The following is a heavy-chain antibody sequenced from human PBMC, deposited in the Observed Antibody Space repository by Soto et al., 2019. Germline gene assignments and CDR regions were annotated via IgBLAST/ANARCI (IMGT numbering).Heavy chain of an antibody. D-gene: IGHD6-13*01. Sequence: GASVKVSCKASGGTFSSYAISWVREAPGQGLEWMGIINPGGVSTTYALKFHGRVTMTSDTSTSTVYMELSNLKSEDTAVYYCARGLITAAGTPLSHWGQGTLVTVSS. CDR3: ARGLITAAGTPLSH. V-gene: IGHV1-46*01. CDR1: GGTFSSYA. CDR2: INPGGVST. J-gene: IGHJ4*02.